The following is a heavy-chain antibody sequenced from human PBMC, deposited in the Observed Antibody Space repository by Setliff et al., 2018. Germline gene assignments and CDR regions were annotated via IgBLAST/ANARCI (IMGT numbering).Heavy chain of an antibody. J-gene: IGHJ5*02. CDR2: INHRGTT. Sequence: SETLSLTCSVSGASISSYYWNWIRQAPGKGLEWIGEINHRGTTSYTPSLKGRVTISVDTSKNLFSLKLSSVTAADTAVYFCARGPRFDYESPTYRRRFDPWGQGTAVTVS. D-gene: IGHD3-22*01. CDR3: ARGPRFDYESPTYRRRFDP. CDR1: GASISSYY. V-gene: IGHV4-34*01.